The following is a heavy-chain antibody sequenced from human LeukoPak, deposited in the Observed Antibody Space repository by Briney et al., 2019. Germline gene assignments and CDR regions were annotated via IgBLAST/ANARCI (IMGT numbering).Heavy chain of an antibody. CDR2: IWYDGSRD. CDR1: GFTFRNYG. V-gene: IGHV3-33*01. CDR3: ARDVSSSSDY. Sequence: PGTSLRLSCAASGFTFRNYGMNWVRQAPGKGLEWVALIWYDGSRDYYVDFVKGRFTVSRDNSKNTLYLQMKNLRAEDTAVYYCARDVSSSSDYWGQGTLVTVSS. D-gene: IGHD6-6*01. J-gene: IGHJ4*02.